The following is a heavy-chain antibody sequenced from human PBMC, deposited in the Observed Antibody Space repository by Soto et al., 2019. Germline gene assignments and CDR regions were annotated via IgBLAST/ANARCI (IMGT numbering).Heavy chain of an antibody. CDR1: GYTLTELS. CDR3: ATHYNSSWDAHHY. J-gene: IGHJ4*02. Sequence: GASVKVCCKVSGYTLTELSMHWVRQAPGKGLEWMGGFDPEDGETIYAQKFQGRVTMTEDTSTDTAYMELSSLRSEDTAVYYCATHYNSSWDAHHYWGQGNLVTVSS. CDR2: FDPEDGET. V-gene: IGHV1-24*01. D-gene: IGHD6-13*01.